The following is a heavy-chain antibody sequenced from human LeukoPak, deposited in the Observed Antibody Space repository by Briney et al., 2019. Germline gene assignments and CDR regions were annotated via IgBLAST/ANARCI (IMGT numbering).Heavy chain of an antibody. CDR2: MNQDGSER. CDR3: ATTAAGYPDDYFDY. D-gene: IGHD6-13*01. CDR1: GFTFSSYW. V-gene: IGHV3-7*01. Sequence: GGSLRLSCAASGFTFSSYWMSWVRQAPGKGLERVAHMNQDGSERYYVDSVRGRLTISRDNDKNSLYLQMNSLRAEDTAVYYCATTAAGYPDDYFDYWGQGTLVTVSS. J-gene: IGHJ4*02.